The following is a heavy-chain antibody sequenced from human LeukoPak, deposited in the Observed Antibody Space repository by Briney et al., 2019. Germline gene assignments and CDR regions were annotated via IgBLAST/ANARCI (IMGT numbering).Heavy chain of an antibody. CDR3: ARDDYASGAFDI. CDR1: GGSISSYY. CDR2: IYTSGST. Sequence: SETLSLTCTVSGGSISSYYWSWIRQPAGKGLEWIGRIYTSGSTNYNPSLKSRVTMSADTSKNQFSLKLSSVTAADTAVYYCARDDYASGAFDIWGQGTMVTVSS. J-gene: IGHJ3*02. D-gene: IGHD4-17*01. V-gene: IGHV4-4*07.